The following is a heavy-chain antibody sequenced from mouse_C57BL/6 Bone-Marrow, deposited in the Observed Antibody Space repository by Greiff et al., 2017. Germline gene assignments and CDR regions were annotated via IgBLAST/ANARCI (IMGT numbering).Heavy chain of an antibody. CDR3: ARHGYGDFMDY. D-gene: IGHD1-1*01. CDR2: ISNLAYSI. V-gene: IGHV5-15*01. CDR1: GFTFSDYG. Sequence: DVMLVESGGGLVQPGGSLKLSCAASGFTFSDYGMAWVRQAPRKGPEWVAFISNLAYSIYYADTVTGRFTISRENAKNTLYLAMSSLRSEDTAMYYCARHGYGDFMDYWGQGTSVTVSS. J-gene: IGHJ4*01.